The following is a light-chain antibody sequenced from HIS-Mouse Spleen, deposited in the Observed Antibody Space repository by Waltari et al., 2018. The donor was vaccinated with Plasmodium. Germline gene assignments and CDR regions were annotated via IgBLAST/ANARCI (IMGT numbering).Light chain of an antibody. CDR3: AAWDDSLSGRV. CDR2: RNN. J-gene: IGLJ3*02. V-gene: IGLV1-47*01. CDR1: SSNIGSTY. Sequence: QSVLTQPPSASGTPGQRVTISCSGSSSNIGSTYVYWYQQLPGTAPKLLIYRNNQRPSGVPDLVSGSKSGTSASLAISGLRSEDEADYYCAAWDDSLSGRVFGGGTKLTVL.